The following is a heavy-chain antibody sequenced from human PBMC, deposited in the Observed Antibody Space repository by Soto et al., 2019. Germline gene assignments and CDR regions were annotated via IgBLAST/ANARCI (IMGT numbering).Heavy chain of an antibody. V-gene: IGHV3-48*01. Sequence: GGSLRLSCAASGFTFSSYSMDWVRQAPGKGLEWVSYITSGSSTIHYADSVKGRFTISRDNAKNSLFLQMNSLRVEDTAVYYCVRDAGSLGYWGQGTLVTVSS. CDR1: GFTFSSYS. CDR3: VRDAGSLGY. D-gene: IGHD3-10*01. J-gene: IGHJ4*02. CDR2: ITSGSSTI.